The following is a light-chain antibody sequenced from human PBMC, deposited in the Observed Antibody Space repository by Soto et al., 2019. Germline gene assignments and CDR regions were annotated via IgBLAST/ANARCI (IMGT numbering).Light chain of an antibody. CDR2: AAS. CDR3: QKYNSAPRT. CDR1: QGISNY. Sequence: IQMTQSPSSLSASVGDRVTITCRASQGISNYLAWYQQKPGKVPKLLIYAASILHSGVPSRFSGSGSGTDFTLTISMLQPEDGATYYCQKYNSAPRTFGPGTKVEIK. V-gene: IGKV1-27*01. J-gene: IGKJ1*01.